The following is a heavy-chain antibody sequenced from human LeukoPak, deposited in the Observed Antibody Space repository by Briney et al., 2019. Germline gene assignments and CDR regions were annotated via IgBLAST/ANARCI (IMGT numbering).Heavy chain of an antibody. Sequence: PGGSLRLSCAASGFTFSSYGMHWVRQAPGKGLEWVAVISYDGSNKYYADSVKGRFTISRDNSKNTLYLQMNSLRAEDTAVYYCAKDRGRGYAVFYSMDVWGQGTTVTVSS. J-gene: IGHJ6*02. CDR3: AKDRGRGYAVFYSMDV. CDR2: ISYDGSNK. D-gene: IGHD5-12*01. CDR1: GFTFSSYG. V-gene: IGHV3-30*18.